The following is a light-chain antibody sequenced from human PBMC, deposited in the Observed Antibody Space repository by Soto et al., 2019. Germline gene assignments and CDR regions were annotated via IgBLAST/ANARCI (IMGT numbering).Light chain of an antibody. V-gene: IGLV1-44*01. CDR2: SNN. CDR1: NSNIGSNA. Sequence: QSVLTQPPSVSGTPGQRVTISCSGSNSNIGSNAVSWYQQLPGTAPKSLIYSNNQRPSGVPDRISGSKSGTSASLAISGLQSEDEAEYYCAAWDDSLRGRVFGGGTKLNVL. J-gene: IGLJ2*01. CDR3: AAWDDSLRGRV.